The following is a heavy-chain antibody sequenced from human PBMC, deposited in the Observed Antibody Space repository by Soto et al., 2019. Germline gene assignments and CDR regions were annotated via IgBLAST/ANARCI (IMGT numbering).Heavy chain of an antibody. CDR3: ARGGHFGVFIIPGFPNWFDP. V-gene: IGHV4-59*01. CDR2: IYYSGST. D-gene: IGHD3-3*01. Sequence: SEALSLTCTGSGGSISSYYWSWIRQPPGKGLEWIGYIYYSGSTNYNPSLKSRVTISVDTSKNQFSLKLSSVTAADTAVYYCARGGHFGVFIIPGFPNWFDPSGQAPLVTVS. J-gene: IGHJ5*02. CDR1: GGSISSYY.